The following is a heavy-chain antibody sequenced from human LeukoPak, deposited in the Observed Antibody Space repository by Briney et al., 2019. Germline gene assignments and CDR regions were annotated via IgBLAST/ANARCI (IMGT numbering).Heavy chain of an antibody. CDR1: GFTFSSYG. Sequence: PGGSLRLSCAASGFTFSSYGMSWVRQAPGKGLEWVSAISGSGGSTYYADSVKGRFTISRDNSKNTLYPQMNSLRAEDTAVYYCALRAPSHNSYGFDYWGQETLVTVSS. J-gene: IGHJ4*02. V-gene: IGHV3-23*01. CDR3: ALRAPSHNSYGFDY. D-gene: IGHD5-18*01. CDR2: ISGSGGST.